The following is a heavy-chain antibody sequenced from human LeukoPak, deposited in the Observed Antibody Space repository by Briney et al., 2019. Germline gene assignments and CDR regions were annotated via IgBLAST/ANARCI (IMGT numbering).Heavy chain of an antibody. CDR2: ISSSSSYI. V-gene: IGHV3-21*01. CDR3: ARLRLWGSNIPFAY. J-gene: IGHJ4*01. CDR1: GFTFSSYS. D-gene: IGHD2-2*02. Sequence: GGSLTLSCAASGFTFSSYSMNWVRQAPGKGLEWVSSISSSSSYIYYADSVKGRFTISRDNAKNSLYLQMNSLRAEDTAVYYCARLRLWGSNIPFAYWGEASLLTVSS.